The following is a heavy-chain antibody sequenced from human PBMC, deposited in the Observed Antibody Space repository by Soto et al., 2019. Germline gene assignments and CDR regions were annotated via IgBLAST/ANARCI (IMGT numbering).Heavy chain of an antibody. Sequence: EVQLVESGGGLVQPGGSLRLSCAASGFTFSPYWMTWVRQPPGKGLEWVANMDQDASETYYVDSVRGRFTVSRDNAKNSLYLQMNSLRVEDTAVYYCVCGGNFFIYWGQGTLVTVSP. V-gene: IGHV3-7*01. D-gene: IGHD3-16*01. CDR1: GFTFSPYW. J-gene: IGHJ4*02. CDR3: VCGGNFFIY. CDR2: MDQDASET.